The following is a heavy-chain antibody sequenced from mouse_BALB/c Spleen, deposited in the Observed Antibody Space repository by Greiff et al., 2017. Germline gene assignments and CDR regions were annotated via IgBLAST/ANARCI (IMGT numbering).Heavy chain of an antibody. Sequence: DVKLVESGGGLVKPGGSLKLSCAASGFTFSDYYMYWVRQTPEKRLEWVATISDGGSYTYYPDSVKGRFTISRDNAKNNLYLQMSSLKSEDTAMYYCARDSTVVAYYAMDYWGQGTSVTVSS. CDR3: ARDSTVVAYYAMDY. CDR1: GFTFSDYY. V-gene: IGHV5-4*02. J-gene: IGHJ4*01. D-gene: IGHD1-1*01. CDR2: ISDGGSYT.